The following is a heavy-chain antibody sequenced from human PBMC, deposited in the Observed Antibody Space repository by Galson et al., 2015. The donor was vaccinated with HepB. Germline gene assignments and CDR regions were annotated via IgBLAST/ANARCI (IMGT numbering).Heavy chain of an antibody. J-gene: IGHJ4*02. CDR3: ARSLGRRGVDPQPYYFDY. V-gene: IGHV3-48*02. CDR2: ISTGSSTK. CDR1: GFTFSSYG. D-gene: IGHD3-10*01. Sequence: SLRLSCAASGFTFSSYGMSWVRQAPGKGLDWVSYISTGSSTKYYADSVKGRLTISRDNVKSSLYLQLNSLRDEDTAVYYCARSLGRRGVDPQPYYFDYWGQGTLVTVSS.